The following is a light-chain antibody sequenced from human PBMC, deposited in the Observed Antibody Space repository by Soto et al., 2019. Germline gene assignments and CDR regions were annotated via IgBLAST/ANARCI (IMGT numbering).Light chain of an antibody. J-gene: IGKJ1*01. CDR2: AAS. CDR3: QQSYNSPQT. Sequence: ASVGDEVTIPCRARQTIMTYLNWYQLKPGKPPRLLIYAASSLQSGVPSRFSGSGSGTDFTLTISSLQPEDFATYSCQQSYNSPQTFGQGTKVEIK. V-gene: IGKV1-39*01. CDR1: QTIMTY.